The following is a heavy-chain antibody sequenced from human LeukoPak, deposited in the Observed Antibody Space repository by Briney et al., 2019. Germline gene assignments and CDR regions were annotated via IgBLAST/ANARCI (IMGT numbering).Heavy chain of an antibody. V-gene: IGHV3-30*18. Sequence: GGSLRLSCAASGFTFSSYEMNWVRQAPGKGLEWVAVISYDGSNKYYADSVKGRFTISRDNSKNTLYLQMNSLRPEDAAVYYCANLPLWGQGTLVTVSS. J-gene: IGHJ4*02. CDR3: ANLPL. CDR1: GFTFSSYE. CDR2: ISYDGSNK.